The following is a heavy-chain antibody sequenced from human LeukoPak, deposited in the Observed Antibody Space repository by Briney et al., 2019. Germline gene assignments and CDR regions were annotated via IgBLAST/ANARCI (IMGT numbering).Heavy chain of an antibody. CDR1: GGSISSANYC. Sequence: SETLSFTCSVSGGSISSANYCWSWIRQPPAKGLEWIGYICYGGNTYYSPSLKSRVTISVDTSKNQFSLNLTSVTAADTAVYYCARALYWFDPWGQGTLVTVSS. CDR2: ICYGGNT. CDR3: ARALYWFDP. V-gene: IGHV4-30-4*01. J-gene: IGHJ5*02.